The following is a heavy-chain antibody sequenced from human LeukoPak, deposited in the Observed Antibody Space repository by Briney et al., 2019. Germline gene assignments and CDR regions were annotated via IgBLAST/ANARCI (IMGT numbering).Heavy chain of an antibody. J-gene: IGHJ4*02. CDR3: ARELGGMFDY. Sequence: GGSLRLSCAASGFTFSIYALNWVRQAPGKGLERVSGIRDSGGSSADAVKGRFTISRDGSKNTLYLQMNSLRAEDTAVYYCARELGGMFDYWGQGSVVIVSS. CDR2: IRDSGGSS. D-gene: IGHD1-7*01. V-gene: IGHV3-23*01. CDR1: GFTFSIYA.